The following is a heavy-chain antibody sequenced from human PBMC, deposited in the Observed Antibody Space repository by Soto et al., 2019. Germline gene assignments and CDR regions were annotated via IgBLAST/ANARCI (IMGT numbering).Heavy chain of an antibody. CDR3: ASAVTHERYFDY. Sequence: EVQLLESGGGLVQPGGSLRLSCAASGFTVSGNYMTWVRQAPGKGLEWVSAMYSVGTTYYADSVKGRFTISRDNSKNTLYLQMNSLSAEDTAVYYCASAVTHERYFDYWGQGTLVTVSS. J-gene: IGHJ4*02. CDR2: MYSVGTT. D-gene: IGHD4-17*01. V-gene: IGHV3-66*01. CDR1: GFTVSGNY.